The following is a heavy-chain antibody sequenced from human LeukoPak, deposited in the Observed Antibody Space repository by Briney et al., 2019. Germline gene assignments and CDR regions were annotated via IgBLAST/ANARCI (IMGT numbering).Heavy chain of an antibody. CDR1: GGSISSGGYY. D-gene: IGHD4-11*01. CDR2: IYYSGST. Sequence: PSETLSLTCTVSGGSISSGGYYWSWIRQHPGKGLEWIGYIYYSGSTYYNPSLKSRVTISVDTSKNQFSLKLSSVTAADTAVYYCASKRPRTTVTTDWYFDLWGRGTLVTVSS. V-gene: IGHV4-31*03. CDR3: ASKRPRTTVTTDWYFDL. J-gene: IGHJ2*01.